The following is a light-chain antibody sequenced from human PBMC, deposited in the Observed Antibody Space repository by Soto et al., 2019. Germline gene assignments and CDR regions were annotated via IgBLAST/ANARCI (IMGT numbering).Light chain of an antibody. J-gene: IGLJ2*01. CDR2: YDD. CDR1: TSNVGNNA. V-gene: IGLV1-36*01. Sequence: QSVLTQPPSVSEAPRQRVTIFCSGSTSNVGNNAVDWYQQLPGKAPKLLIYYDDLLASGIPDRFSGSKSGTSGTLDITGLQTGDEADYYCATWDGSLPGEVFGGGTKLTVL. CDR3: ATWDGSLPGEV.